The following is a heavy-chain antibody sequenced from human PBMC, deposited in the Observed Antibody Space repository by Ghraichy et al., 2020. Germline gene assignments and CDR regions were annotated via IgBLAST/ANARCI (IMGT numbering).Heavy chain of an antibody. V-gene: IGHV3-7*01. Sequence: RGSLRLSCAASGFTFSYYWMSWVRQAPGKGLEWVANINQDGIQKYYVDSVKGRFTMSRDNARNSLYLQMNSLRAEDTAVYYCATSPTRDSRSSYWGQGTLVTVSS. J-gene: IGHJ4*02. D-gene: IGHD3-22*01. CDR3: ATSPTRDSRSSY. CDR2: INQDGIQK. CDR1: GFTFSYYW.